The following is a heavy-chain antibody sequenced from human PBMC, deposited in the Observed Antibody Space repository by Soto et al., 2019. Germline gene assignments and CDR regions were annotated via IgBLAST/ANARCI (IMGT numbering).Heavy chain of an antibody. CDR3: ATTPSPSCSSKSCYTGKWFDP. J-gene: IGHJ5*02. Sequence: ASVKVSCKVSGYTLTELSMHWVRQAPGKGLEWMGGFDPEDGETIYAQKFQGRVTMTEDTSTDTAYMELSSLRSEDTAVYYCATTPSPSCSSKSCYTGKWFDPWGQGTLVTVYS. V-gene: IGHV1-24*01. D-gene: IGHD2-2*02. CDR2: FDPEDGET. CDR1: GYTLTELS.